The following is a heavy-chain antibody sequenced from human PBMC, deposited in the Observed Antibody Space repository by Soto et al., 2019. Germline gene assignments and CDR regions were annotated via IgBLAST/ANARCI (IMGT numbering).Heavy chain of an antibody. CDR2: SRDKPQGYST. CDR3: VRATYFSDSSGYTRCLDY. V-gene: IGHV3-72*01. CDR1: GIRLSDHY. Sequence: PGVTLRLSWAGSGIRLSDHYIDWVRQAPGKDMEWVRRSRDKPQGYSTAYAASVKGRLTTSRDESKNSAYLQMNSLKTEDTAVYYCVRATYFSDSSGYTRCLDYWGQGTLVTVSS. J-gene: IGHJ4*02. D-gene: IGHD3-22*01.